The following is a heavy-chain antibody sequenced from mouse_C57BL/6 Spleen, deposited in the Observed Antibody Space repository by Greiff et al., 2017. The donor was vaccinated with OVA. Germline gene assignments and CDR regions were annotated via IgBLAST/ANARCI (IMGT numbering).Heavy chain of an antibody. CDR2: ISGGGGNT. V-gene: IGHV5-9*01. D-gene: IGHD2-4*01. J-gene: IGHJ2*01. CDR1: GFTFSSYT. Sequence: EVMLVESGGGLVKPGGSLKLSCAASGFTFSSYTMSWVRQTPEKRLEWVATISGGGGNTYYPDSVKGRFTISRDNAKNTLYLQMSSLGSEDTALYYCARHIYYDNFFGYWGKGTTLTVSS. CDR3: ARHIYYDNFFGY.